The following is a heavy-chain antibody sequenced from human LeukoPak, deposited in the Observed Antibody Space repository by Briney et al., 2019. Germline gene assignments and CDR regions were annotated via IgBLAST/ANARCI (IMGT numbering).Heavy chain of an antibody. D-gene: IGHD3-22*01. J-gene: IGHJ4*02. Sequence: GDSLKISCKGSAYSFTTYWIAWVRQMPGKGLEWMGIIYPGDSDTRYSPPFQGQVTISADKSINTAYLQWSSLKASDTAMYYCARQAYYYDSSGYYVHYFDYWGQGTLVTVSS. V-gene: IGHV5-51*01. CDR2: IYPGDSDT. CDR3: ARQAYYYDSSGYYVHYFDY. CDR1: AYSFTTYW.